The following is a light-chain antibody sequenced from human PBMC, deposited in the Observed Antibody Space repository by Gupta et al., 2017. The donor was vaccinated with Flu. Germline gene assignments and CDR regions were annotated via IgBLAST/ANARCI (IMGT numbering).Light chain of an antibody. J-gene: IGLJ3*02. CDR1: NSNSWRNS. CDR3: GTGDDSMDGWV. Sequence: NSNSWRNSVNWYQQHPGAAPKLLIYTNSRRPSGVPDRFSCAKTGTSASLAISGRQSDDEAVYSYGTGDDSMDGWVFGGGTKLTVL. V-gene: IGLV1-44*01. CDR2: TNS.